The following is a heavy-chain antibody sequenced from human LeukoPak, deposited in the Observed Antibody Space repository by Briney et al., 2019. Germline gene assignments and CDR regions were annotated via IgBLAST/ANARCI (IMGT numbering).Heavy chain of an antibody. J-gene: IGHJ6*02. CDR2: FDPEDGEP. D-gene: IGHD3-10*01. Sequence: GASVKVSCKLSGYTLTVLSMHRVGQAPGKGREWMGGFDPEDGEPIYAQKFQGRVTMTEDTSTDTAYMKLSSLRSEDTAVYYCATACLPYYYGSGSYRCGSYYGMDVWGQGTTVTVSS. V-gene: IGHV1-24*01. CDR1: GYTLTVLS. CDR3: ATACLPYYYGSGSYRCGSYYGMDV.